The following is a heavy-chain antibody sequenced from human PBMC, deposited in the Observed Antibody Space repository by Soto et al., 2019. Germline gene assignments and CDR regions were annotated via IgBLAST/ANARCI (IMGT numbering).Heavy chain of an antibody. J-gene: IGHJ5*02. CDR2: IKSKTDGGTT. Sequence: EVQLVESGGGLVKPGGSLRLPCAASGFTFSNAWMSWVRQAPGKGLEWVGRIKSKTDGGTTDYAAPVKGRFTISRDDSKNTLYLKMNSLKTEDTAVYYCTTAYGDYGWFDPWGQGTLVTVSS. CDR1: GFTFSNAW. D-gene: IGHD4-17*01. CDR3: TTAYGDYGWFDP. V-gene: IGHV3-15*01.